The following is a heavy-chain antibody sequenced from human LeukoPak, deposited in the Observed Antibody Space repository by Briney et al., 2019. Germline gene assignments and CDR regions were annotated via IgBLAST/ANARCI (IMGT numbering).Heavy chain of an antibody. CDR3: VRDWDHFDFDS. J-gene: IGHJ5*01. CDR2: IKGDGTHT. CDR1: GFTFRNYW. V-gene: IGHV3-74*01. Sequence: GGSLRLSCAASGFTFRNYWMHWVRQAPGKGLVWVSRIKGDGTHTIYADSVKGRFSISRDNAKSTLYLQMRSLRADDTAVYYCVRDWDHFDFDSWGQGTLVTVSS. D-gene: IGHD1-26*01.